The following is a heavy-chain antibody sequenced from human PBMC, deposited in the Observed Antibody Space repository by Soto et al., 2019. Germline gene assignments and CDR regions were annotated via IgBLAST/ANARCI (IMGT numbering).Heavy chain of an antibody. D-gene: IGHD3-22*01. Sequence: PGGSLRLSCAASGFTFSSYAMSWVRQAPGKGLEWVSAISGSGGGTYYADSVKGRFTISRDNSKNTLYLQMNSLRAEDTDVYYCAKVRSSSGYQLDYWGQGTLVTVSS. CDR3: AKVRSSSGYQLDY. J-gene: IGHJ4*02. CDR2: ISGSGGGT. V-gene: IGHV3-23*01. CDR1: GFTFSSYA.